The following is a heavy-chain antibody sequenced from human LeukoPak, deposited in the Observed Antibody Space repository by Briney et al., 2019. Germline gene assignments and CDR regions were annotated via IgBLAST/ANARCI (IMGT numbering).Heavy chain of an antibody. Sequence: NPSETLSLTCTVSGGSFSSYYWSWIRQPPGKGLEWIGYLYNSGSTNYNPSLKSRVTISVDTSKNQFSLKLSSVTAADTAVYYCARHAKGYSSGWSFIDYWGQGTLVTVSS. D-gene: IGHD6-19*01. CDR3: ARHAKGYSSGWSFIDY. CDR1: GGSFSSYY. CDR2: LYNSGST. J-gene: IGHJ4*02. V-gene: IGHV4-59*08.